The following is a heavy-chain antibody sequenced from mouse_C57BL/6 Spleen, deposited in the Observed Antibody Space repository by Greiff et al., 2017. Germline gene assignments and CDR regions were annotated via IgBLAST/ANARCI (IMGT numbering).Heavy chain of an antibody. Sequence: QVQLKQSGPELVKPGASVKLSCKASGYTFTSYDINWVKQRPGQGLEWIGWIYPRDGSTKYNEKFKGKATLTVDTSSSTAYMELHSLTSEDSAVYFCARGGYYYGSSHWYFDVWGTGTTVTVSA. J-gene: IGHJ1*03. CDR2: IYPRDGST. CDR3: ARGGYYYGSSHWYFDV. V-gene: IGHV1-85*01. CDR1: GYTFTSYD. D-gene: IGHD1-1*01.